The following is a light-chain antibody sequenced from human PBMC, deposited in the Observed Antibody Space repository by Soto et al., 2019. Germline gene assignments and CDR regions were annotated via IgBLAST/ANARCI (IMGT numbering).Light chain of an antibody. CDR2: GXS. J-gene: IGKJ1*01. V-gene: IGKV3-15*01. CDR3: QQYNKRTWP. CDR1: QSISCT. Sequence: VIMAQSPATLSVSPGGRVTVAXRASQSISCTIAWYQQKPGXAPRXXXYGXSARATGFPARLSGSGSATDFTPTISRLQSEDFDVYYSQQYNKRTWPFGQGTKVDIK.